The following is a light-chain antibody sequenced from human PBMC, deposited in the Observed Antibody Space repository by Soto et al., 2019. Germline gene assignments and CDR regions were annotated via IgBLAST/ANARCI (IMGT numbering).Light chain of an antibody. CDR3: SSYSRSRDVL. Sequence: QSALTQPASVSGSPGQSITISCTGTSSDIGGYNYVSWYQHHPGKAPKLMIYDVSNRPSVVSNRFSGSKSGNTASLTISGLQAEDEADYYCSSYSRSRDVLFGGGTQLTVL. CDR2: DVS. CDR1: SSDIGGYNY. J-gene: IGLJ2*01. V-gene: IGLV2-14*03.